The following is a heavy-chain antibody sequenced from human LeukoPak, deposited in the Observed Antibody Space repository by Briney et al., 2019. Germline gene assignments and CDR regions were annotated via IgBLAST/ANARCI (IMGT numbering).Heavy chain of an antibody. CDR1: GGSISSYY. CDR2: IYYSGST. CDR3: ARPLSYGSWFDP. J-gene: IGHJ5*02. Sequence: KPSETLSLTCTVSGGSISSYYWSWIRQPPGKGLEWIGYIYYSGSTNYNPSLKSRVTISVDTSKNQFSLKLSSVTAADTAVYYCARPLSYGSWFDPWGQGTLVTVSS. D-gene: IGHD4-17*01. V-gene: IGHV4-59*08.